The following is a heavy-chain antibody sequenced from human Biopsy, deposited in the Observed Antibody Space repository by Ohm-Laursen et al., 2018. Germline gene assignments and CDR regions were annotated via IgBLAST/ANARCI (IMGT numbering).Heavy chain of an antibody. V-gene: IGHV3-49*03. D-gene: IGHD5-18*01. CDR1: GFNFGDTG. Sequence: SLRLSCAASGFNFGDTGMGWFRQVPGKGLECVSLIRSKDSGGTTEYADSVKGRFTVSRDDSKSLTYLQMNSLKIEDTGIYYCTKWTGGYSYTAGWGRGTLVTVSS. CDR3: TKWTGGYSYTAG. CDR2: IRSKDSGGTT. J-gene: IGHJ4*02.